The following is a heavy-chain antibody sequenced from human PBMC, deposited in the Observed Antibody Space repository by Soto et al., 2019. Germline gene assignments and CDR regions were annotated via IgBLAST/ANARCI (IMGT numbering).Heavy chain of an antibody. CDR2: IYYSGTT. J-gene: IGHJ4*02. D-gene: IGHD3-16*01. CDR3: ARSQRGRTAFTFDY. CDR1: GDSVSNDNYY. Sequence: QVQLQESGPGLVKPSETLSLTCAVSGDSVSNDNYYWSWIRQPPGKGLEWIGYIYYSGTTNYNSYLKRRISLSIDMSKNQFSLKLASVTAADTAVYFCARSQRGRTAFTFDYWGQGALVTVSS. V-gene: IGHV4-61*01.